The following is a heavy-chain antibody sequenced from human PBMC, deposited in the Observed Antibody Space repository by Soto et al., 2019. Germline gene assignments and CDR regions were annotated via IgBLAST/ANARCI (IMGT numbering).Heavy chain of an antibody. D-gene: IGHD3-3*01. CDR3: AKDLDDFWSGYSNDAFDI. J-gene: IGHJ3*02. V-gene: IGHV3-23*01. Sequence: GGSLRLPCAASGFTFSSYAMSWVRQAPGKGLEWVSAISGSGGSTYYADSVKGRFTISRDNSKNTLYLQMNSLRAEDTAVYYCAKDLDDFWSGYSNDAFDIWGQGTMVTVSS. CDR2: ISGSGGST. CDR1: GFTFSSYA.